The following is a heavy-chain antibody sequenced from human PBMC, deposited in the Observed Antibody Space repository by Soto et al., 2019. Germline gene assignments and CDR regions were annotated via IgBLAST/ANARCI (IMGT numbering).Heavy chain of an antibody. V-gene: IGHV3-30-3*01. J-gene: IGHJ6*02. CDR2: ISYDGSNK. CDR3: ARDMVAITILALYYYYYYGMDV. Sequence: GGSLRLSCAASGFTFSSYEMNWVRQAPGKGLEWVAVISYDGSNKYYADSVKGRFTISRDNSKNTLYLQMNSLRAEDTAVYYCARDMVAITILALYYYYYYGMDVWGQGTTVTVSS. D-gene: IGHD3-3*01. CDR1: GFTFSSYE.